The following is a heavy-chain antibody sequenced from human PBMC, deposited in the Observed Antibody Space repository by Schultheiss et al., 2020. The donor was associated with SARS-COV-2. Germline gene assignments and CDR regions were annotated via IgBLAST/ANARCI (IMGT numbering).Heavy chain of an antibody. CDR2: ISGSGGST. V-gene: IGHV3-23*01. CDR1: GFTFSSYA. Sequence: GGSLRLSCAASGFTFSSYAMHWVRQALGKGLEWVSAISGSGGSTSYADSVKGRFTISRDNSKNTLYLQMNSLRAEDTAVYYCARVIAVAGGGAFDIWGQGTMVTVSS. D-gene: IGHD6-19*01. J-gene: IGHJ3*02. CDR3: ARVIAVAGGGAFDI.